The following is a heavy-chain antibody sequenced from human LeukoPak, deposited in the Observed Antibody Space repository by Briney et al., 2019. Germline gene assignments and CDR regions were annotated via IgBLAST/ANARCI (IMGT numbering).Heavy chain of an antibody. CDR3: ARDDSSGFSPVDY. Sequence: GGSLRLSCAASGFTFSSYSMSWVRQAPGKGLEWVSYISSSSSTIYYADSVKGRLTISRDNAKNSLYLQMNSLRAEDTAVYYCARDDSSGFSPVDYWGQGTLVTVSS. V-gene: IGHV3-48*01. D-gene: IGHD3-22*01. CDR2: ISSSSSTI. CDR1: GFTFSSYS. J-gene: IGHJ4*02.